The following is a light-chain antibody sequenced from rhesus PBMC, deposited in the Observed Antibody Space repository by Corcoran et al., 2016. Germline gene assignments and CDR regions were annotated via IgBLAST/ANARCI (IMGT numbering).Light chain of an antibody. Sequence: DIQMTQSPSSLSASVGDTVTITCRASQGISSYVNWFQQKPGKAPKLLFYAESSWESGVPSRFSGSGSGTEFTLPISSLQPEDFAAYYCLQPNSYPYSFGQGTKVEIK. CDR1: QGISSY. CDR3: LQPNSYPYS. V-gene: IGKV1-28*01. CDR2: AES. J-gene: IGKJ2*01.